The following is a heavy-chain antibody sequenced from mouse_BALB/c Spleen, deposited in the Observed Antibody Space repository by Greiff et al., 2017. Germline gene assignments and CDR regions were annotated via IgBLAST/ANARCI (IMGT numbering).Heavy chain of an antibody. V-gene: IGHV5-6*02. CDR2: ISSGGSYT. Sequence: EVKLMESGGDLVKPGGSLSLSCAASGFTFSSYGMSWVRQTPDKRLEWVATISSGGSYTYYPASVKGRFTISRDNAKNPLYLKMSSLKSEDTAMYYCARRKGGDYYAMDYWGQGTSVTVSS. D-gene: IGHD1-1*02. CDR1: GFTFSSYG. CDR3: ARRKGGDYYAMDY. J-gene: IGHJ4*01.